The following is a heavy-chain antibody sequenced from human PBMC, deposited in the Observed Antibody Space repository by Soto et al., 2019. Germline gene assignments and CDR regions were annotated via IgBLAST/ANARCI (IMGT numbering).Heavy chain of an antibody. CDR3: ARDLVAIGGRVSAFDL. J-gene: IGHJ3*01. CDR2: IYFTGRT. Sequence: QVQLQESGPGLVRPSETLSLTCTVAGDSVSSGSHHWNWIRQAPGKGLEWIGSIYFTGRTHHNPSLKSRVTLSVDTSKNHLSLNLTSVTAADTAVYYCARDLVAIGGRVSAFDLWGPGTMVTVSS. CDR1: GDSVSSGSHH. V-gene: IGHV4-61*03. D-gene: IGHD2-21*01.